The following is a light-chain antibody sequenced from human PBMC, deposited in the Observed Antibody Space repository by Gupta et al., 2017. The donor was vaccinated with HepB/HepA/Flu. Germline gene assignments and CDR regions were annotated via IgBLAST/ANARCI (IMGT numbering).Light chain of an antibody. CDR2: KDI. J-gene: IGLJ1*01. V-gene: IGLV3-1*01. CDR1: KLEDKY. CDR3: QAWDGSAAV. Sequence: SYDLSKPPSVSVSPGQTVSISCSGDKLEDKYVSWYQQRPGQSPVLVIFKDIKRPSEIPERFSGSNAGNTATLTISGAQALDEADYFCQAWDGSAAVFGAGTKVTVL.